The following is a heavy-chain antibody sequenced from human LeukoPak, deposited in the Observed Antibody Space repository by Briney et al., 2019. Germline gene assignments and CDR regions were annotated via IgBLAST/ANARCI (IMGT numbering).Heavy chain of an antibody. D-gene: IGHD5-12*01. CDR3: ARSGYSGYMGF. J-gene: IGHJ4*02. Sequence: PGGSLRLSCEASGFVFSDYYMSRIRQAPGTGLEWLADISGRHNTITYVDSVKGRFTISRDNAKNSMYLQMNSLRAEDTAVYYCARSGYSGYMGFWGQGTLVTVSS. V-gene: IGHV3-11*04. CDR1: GFVFSDYY. CDR2: ISGRHNTI.